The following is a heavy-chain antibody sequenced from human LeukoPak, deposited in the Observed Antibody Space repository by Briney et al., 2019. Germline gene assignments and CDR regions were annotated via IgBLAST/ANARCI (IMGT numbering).Heavy chain of an antibody. J-gene: IGHJ4*02. D-gene: IGHD5-12*01. CDR3: ARVYSGYGSTFDY. Sequence: YSGGSTYYTDSVKGRFTISRDNSKNTLDLQMNSLRVEDTAVYYCARVYSGYGSTFDYWGQGTLVTVSS. V-gene: IGHV3-66*02. CDR2: YSGGST.